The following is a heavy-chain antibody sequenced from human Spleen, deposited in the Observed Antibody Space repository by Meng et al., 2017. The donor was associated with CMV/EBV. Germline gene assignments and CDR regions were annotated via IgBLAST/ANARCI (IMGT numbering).Heavy chain of an antibody. Sequence: TVSGGSISRDYSWNWIRQPPGKGLEWIGYLYYSGSTYYNPSLKSRVTISVDTSKNQLSLRLSSVTAADTAVYYCARGEVQMTTTFDYWGQGTLVTSPQ. CDR2: LYYSGST. J-gene: IGHJ4*02. CDR3: ARGEVQMTTTFDY. CDR1: GGSISRDYS. D-gene: IGHD5-24*01. V-gene: IGHV4-30-4*08.